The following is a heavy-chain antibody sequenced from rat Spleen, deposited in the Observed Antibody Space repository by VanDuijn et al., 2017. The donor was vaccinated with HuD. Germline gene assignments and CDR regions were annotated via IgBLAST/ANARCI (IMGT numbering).Heavy chain of an antibody. V-gene: IGHV5-27*01. CDR2: ISPSGGST. CDR1: GFTYSNYV. J-gene: IGHJ2*01. Sequence: EVQPVESGGGLVQPGRSLKLSCAASGFTYSNYVMAWVSQAPTKGLEWVASISPSGGSTYYRDSVKGRFTITRDNAKSTLYLQMDSLRSEDTATYYCTTGTLWAPFDYWGQGVMVTVSS. D-gene: IGHD1-7*01. CDR3: TTGTLWAPFDY.